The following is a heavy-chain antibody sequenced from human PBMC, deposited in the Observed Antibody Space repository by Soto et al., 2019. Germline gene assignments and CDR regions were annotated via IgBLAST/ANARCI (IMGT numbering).Heavy chain of an antibody. J-gene: IGHJ6*02. CDR2: ISSSSSYI. CDR1: GFTFISYS. Sequence: EVQLVESGGGLVKPGGALRLSCAASGFTFISYSMNWVRQAPGKGMEWVSSISSSSSYIYYADSVKGRLTISRDNAKNSLYLQMISLRAEDTAVYYCARVYYGMDVLGQGTTVTVSS. V-gene: IGHV3-21*01. CDR3: ARVYYGMDV.